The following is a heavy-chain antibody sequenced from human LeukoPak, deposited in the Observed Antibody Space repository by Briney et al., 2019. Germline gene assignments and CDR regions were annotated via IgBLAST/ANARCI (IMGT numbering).Heavy chain of an antibody. CDR3: ARVYYSSSYDYWYFDL. D-gene: IGHD6-13*01. Sequence: ASEPLSLTCSVSGGSIRNYYWSGIRQPPGKALEWIGHIYYSGSTNYTPSLKSRVTISVDTSKNQFSLKLSSVTAADTAVYYCARVYYSSSYDYWYFDLWGRGTLVTVSS. CDR1: GGSIRNYY. V-gene: IGHV4-59*13. J-gene: IGHJ2*01. CDR2: IYYSGST.